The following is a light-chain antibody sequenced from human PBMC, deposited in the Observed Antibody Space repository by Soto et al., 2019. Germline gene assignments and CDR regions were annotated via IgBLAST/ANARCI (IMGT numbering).Light chain of an antibody. CDR3: QQLDSYPRT. CDR2: AAS. CDR1: QDIRNY. Sequence: DIQLTQSPSFLSTSVGDRVTITFRSSQDIRNYLAWYQQKPGKAPKVLIYAASTLLSGVPSRFSGSGSGTEFSLTISSLQTEDFATYYCQQLDSYPRTFGQGTKV. J-gene: IGKJ1*01. V-gene: IGKV1-9*01.